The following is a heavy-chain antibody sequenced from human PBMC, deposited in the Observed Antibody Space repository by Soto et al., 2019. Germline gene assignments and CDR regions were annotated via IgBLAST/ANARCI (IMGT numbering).Heavy chain of an antibody. J-gene: IGHJ1*01. D-gene: IGHD6-13*01. V-gene: IGHV3-30*03. CDR3: ATHPKGSSWYPKYFQH. CDR2: ISYDGSNK. Sequence: GGSLRLSCAASGFTFSSYGMHWVRQAPGKGLEWVAVISYDGSNKYYADSVKGRFTISRDNSKNTLYLQMNSLRAEDTAVYYCATHPKGSSWYPKYFQHWGQGTLVTVSS. CDR1: GFTFSSYG.